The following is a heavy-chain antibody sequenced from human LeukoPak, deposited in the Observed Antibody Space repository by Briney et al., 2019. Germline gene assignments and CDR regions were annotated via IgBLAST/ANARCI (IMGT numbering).Heavy chain of an antibody. Sequence: ASMKVSCKASGYTFTGYYMHWVRQAPGQGLEWMGWINPNSGGTNYAQKFQGRVTMTRDTSISTAYMELSRLRSDDTAVYYCARDPPLCSGGSCYRGAFDIWGQGTMVTVPS. D-gene: IGHD2-15*01. J-gene: IGHJ3*02. V-gene: IGHV1-2*02. CDR1: GYTFTGYY. CDR3: ARDPPLCSGGSCYRGAFDI. CDR2: INPNSGGT.